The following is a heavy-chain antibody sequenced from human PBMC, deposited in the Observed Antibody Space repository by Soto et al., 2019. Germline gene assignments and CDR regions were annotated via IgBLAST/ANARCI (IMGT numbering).Heavy chain of an antibody. CDR2: INHSGST. Sequence: SETLSLTCAVYGGSFSGYYWSWIRQPPGKGLEWIGEINHSGSTNYNPSLKSRVTISVDTSKNQFSLKLSSVTAADTAVYYCARAYFEWVVVVAAIGNSADRLYHLAYWGQGTLVTVSS. D-gene: IGHD2-15*01. CDR1: GGSFSGYY. J-gene: IGHJ4*02. CDR3: ARAYFEWVVVVAAIGNSADRLYHLAY. V-gene: IGHV4-34*01.